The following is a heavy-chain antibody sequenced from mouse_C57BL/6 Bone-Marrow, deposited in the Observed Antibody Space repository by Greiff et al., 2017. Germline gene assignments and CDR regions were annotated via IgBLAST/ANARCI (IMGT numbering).Heavy chain of an antibody. CDR1: GFSLTSYA. CDR3: ARKGQGAMAY. CDR2: IRSGGGT. V-gene: IGHV2-9-1*01. J-gene: IGHJ4*01. Sequence: QVQLQQSGPGLVAPSQSLSITCTVSGFSLTSYAISWVRQPPGKGLEWLGAIRSGGGTNYNSALKSRLSISKDKYKSQVFLKMNRLQADGTARYYNARKGQGAMAYWGQGTSGTVSS.